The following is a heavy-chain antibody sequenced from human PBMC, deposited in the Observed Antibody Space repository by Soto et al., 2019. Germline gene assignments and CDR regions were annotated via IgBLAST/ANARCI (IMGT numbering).Heavy chain of an antibody. J-gene: IGHJ6*02. CDR2: ISVYKGNP. CDR1: CYTFSSYG. V-gene: IGHV1-18*04. CDR3: ARGGMDV. Sequence: SVKGSFKASCYTFSSYGITWVRQAPGQGLEWMGWISVYKGNPNYAQKFQGRVTMTTDTPTSTAYMELRSLRSDDTAVYYCARGGMDVWGQGTTVTVSS.